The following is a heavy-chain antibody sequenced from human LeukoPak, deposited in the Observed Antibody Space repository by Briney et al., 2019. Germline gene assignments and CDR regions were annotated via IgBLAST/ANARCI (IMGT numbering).Heavy chain of an antibody. CDR1: GYSVTAYY. V-gene: IGHV1-2*02. D-gene: IGHD4-23*01. Sequence: ASVKVSCKASGYSVTAYYIQWVRQAPGQGLEWMGWINPDSGATYYAQKFQGRVTMTRDTSINTAYMELSRLRSDDTAVYYCARLDYGVNSGYWGQGTLVTVSS. J-gene: IGHJ4*02. CDR3: ARLDYGVNSGY. CDR2: INPDSGAT.